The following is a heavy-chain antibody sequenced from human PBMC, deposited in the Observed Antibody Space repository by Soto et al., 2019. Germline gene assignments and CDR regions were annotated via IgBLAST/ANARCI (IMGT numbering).Heavy chain of an antibody. Sequence: SDALSQTSINSGGPIRSHAFCLSWIRQPPDRGLVWIGHIYAGGTTYNNPSLQSRITISVDTSKTQFSLKLNSVSAADTAVYYCARGPSGDKVDYWGQG. D-gene: IGHD7-27*01. V-gene: IGHV4-30-4*02. J-gene: IGHJ4*02. CDR1: GGPIRSHAFC. CDR2: IYAGGTT. CDR3: ARGPSGDKVDY.